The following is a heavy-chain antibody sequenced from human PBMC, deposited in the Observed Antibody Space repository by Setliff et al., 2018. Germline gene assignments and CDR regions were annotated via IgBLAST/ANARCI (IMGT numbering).Heavy chain of an antibody. D-gene: IGHD7-27*01. V-gene: IGHV3-30*03. CDR3: AGVHWTTNWFLHY. CDR2: IFHDGRDI. J-gene: IGHJ4*01. CDR1: GFAFDSYA. Sequence: GASLKLSCAASGFAFDSYAMHWVRQAPGKGLEWVAIIFHDGRDIYYGDSVQGRFAISRDNSKNTLYLQMNSLRSDDTAVYYCAGVHWTTNWFLHYWGQGTLVTVSS.